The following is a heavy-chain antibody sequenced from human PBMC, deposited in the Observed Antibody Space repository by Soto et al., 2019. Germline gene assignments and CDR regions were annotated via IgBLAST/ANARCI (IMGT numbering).Heavy chain of an antibody. CDR1: GGSISSYY. CDR3: ARAKAPLYSSSWYWFDP. V-gene: IGHV4-59*08. D-gene: IGHD6-13*01. CDR2: IYYSGST. Sequence: SETLSITCTVSGGSISSYYWSWIRQPPGKGLEWIGYIYYSGSTNYNPSLKSRVTISVDTSKNQFSLKLSSVTAADTAVYYCARAKAPLYSSSWYWFDPWGQGTLVTVSS. J-gene: IGHJ5*02.